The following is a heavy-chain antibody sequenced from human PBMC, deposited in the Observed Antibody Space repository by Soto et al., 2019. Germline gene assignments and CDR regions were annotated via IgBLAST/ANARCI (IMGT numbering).Heavy chain of an antibody. CDR2: INPSGGST. V-gene: IGHV1-46*03. J-gene: IGHJ6*02. Sequence: ASVKVSCKASGYTFTSYYMHWVRQAPGQGLEWMGIINPSGGSTSYAQKFQGRVTMTRGTSTSTVYMELSSLRSEDTAVYYCARGGTDYDILTGYHTHYYYGMDVWGQGTTVTVS. CDR1: GYTFTSYY. D-gene: IGHD3-9*01. CDR3: ARGGTDYDILTGYHTHYYYGMDV.